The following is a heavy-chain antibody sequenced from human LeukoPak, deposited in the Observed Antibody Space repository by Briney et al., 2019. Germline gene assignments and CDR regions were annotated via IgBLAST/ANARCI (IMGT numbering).Heavy chain of an antibody. CDR2: ISGSGGST. Sequence: GGSLRLSCAASGFTFSSYAMSWVRQAPGKGLEWVSAISGSGGSTYYADSVKGRFAISRDNSKNTLYLQMNSLRAEDTAVYYCAASPESIAVAGWGQGTLVTVSS. CDR3: AASPESIAVAG. CDR1: GFTFSSYA. J-gene: IGHJ4*02. V-gene: IGHV3-23*01. D-gene: IGHD6-19*01.